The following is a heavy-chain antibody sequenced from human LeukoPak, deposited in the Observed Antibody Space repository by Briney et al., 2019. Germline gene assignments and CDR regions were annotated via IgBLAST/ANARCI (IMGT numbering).Heavy chain of an antibody. D-gene: IGHD3-22*01. CDR3: ARGGLFTTSISDY. CDR2: ISSSGSTI. CDR1: GFTFNSYN. J-gene: IGHJ4*02. V-gene: IGHV3-48*04. Sequence: GGSLRLSCGASGFTFNSYNMNWVRQAPGKGLEWVSHISSSGSTIFYADSVKGRFTISRDNAKNSLYLQMNSLRAEDTAVYYCARGGLFTTSISDYWGQGTLVTVSS.